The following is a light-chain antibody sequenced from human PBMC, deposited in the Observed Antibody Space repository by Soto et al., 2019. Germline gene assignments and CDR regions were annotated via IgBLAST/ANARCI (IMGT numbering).Light chain of an antibody. V-gene: IGLV2-8*01. CDR3: TSYAGDTSLGV. CDR2: EVS. J-gene: IGLJ3*02. CDR1: SSDVGGYNY. Sequence: QSALTQPPSASGSPGQSVTISCTGTSSDVGGYNYVSWYQQHPGKAPKLMIYEVSKRPSGVPDRFSGSKSGNTASLTVSGLQAADEADYYCTSYAGDTSLGVLGGGTKLTVL.